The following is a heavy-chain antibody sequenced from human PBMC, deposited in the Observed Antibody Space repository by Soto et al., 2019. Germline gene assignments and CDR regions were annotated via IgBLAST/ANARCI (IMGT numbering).Heavy chain of an antibody. D-gene: IGHD6-6*01. CDR2: INPNSADT. CDR1: GYTFTDYY. J-gene: IGHJ4*02. Sequence: ASVKVSCKASGYTFTDYYMHWVRQAPGQGLEWMGWINPNSADTNYAQKFQGRVTVTRDTSISTVYMELSRLRSDDTAVYYCARSVSFITPRPDYWGQGTLVTVSS. CDR3: ARSVSFITPRPDY. V-gene: IGHV1-2*02.